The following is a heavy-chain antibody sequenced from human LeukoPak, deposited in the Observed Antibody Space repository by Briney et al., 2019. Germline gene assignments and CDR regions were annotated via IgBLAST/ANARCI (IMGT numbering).Heavy chain of an antibody. V-gene: IGHV1-2*04. J-gene: IGHJ6*04. CDR2: INPNSGGT. CDR3: ARYVRARTYYYGMDV. D-gene: IGHD3-16*01. Sequence: ASVKVSCKASGYTFTGYYMHWVRQAPGQGLEWMGWINPNSGGTNYAQKFQGWVTMTRDTSINTAYMELSRLRSDDTAVYYCARYVRARTYYYGMDVWGKGTTVTVSS. CDR1: GYTFTGYY.